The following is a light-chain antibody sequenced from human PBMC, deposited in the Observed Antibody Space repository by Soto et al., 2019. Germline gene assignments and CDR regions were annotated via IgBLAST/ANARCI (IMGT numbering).Light chain of an antibody. V-gene: IGKV1-6*01. CDR1: QGIRND. CDR3: LQDYNSPWT. CDR2: AAS. J-gene: IGKJ1*01. Sequence: AIQMTQSPSSLSASVGDRVTITCRASQGIRNDLGWYQQKPGKAPKLLIYAASSLQSGVPSRFSGRRSGTDFTLTISSLQPEDFATYYRLQDYNSPWTFGQGTTVEIK.